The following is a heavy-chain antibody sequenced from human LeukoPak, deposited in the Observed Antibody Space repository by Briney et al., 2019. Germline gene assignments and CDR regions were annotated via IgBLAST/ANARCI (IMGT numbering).Heavy chain of an antibody. Sequence: SQTLSLTCTVSGGSISSGGYYWSWIRQHPGKGLEWIGYIYYSGSTYYNPSLKSRVTISVDTFKNQFSLKLSSVTAADTAVYYCAREFVGGPYYFDYWGQGTLVTVSS. V-gene: IGHV4-31*03. CDR2: IYYSGST. D-gene: IGHD1-26*01. CDR3: AREFVGGPYYFDY. CDR1: GGSISSGGYY. J-gene: IGHJ4*02.